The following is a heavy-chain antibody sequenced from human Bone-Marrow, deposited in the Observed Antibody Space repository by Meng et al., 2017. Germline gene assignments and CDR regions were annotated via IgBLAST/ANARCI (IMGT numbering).Heavy chain of an antibody. CDR3: AREGVDCGGDCYSDY. V-gene: IGHV3-20*04. D-gene: IGHD2-21*02. CDR2: INWNGGST. Sequence: GGSLRLSCTVSGGSISSGGYYWSWIRQAPGKGLEWVSGINWNGGSTGYADSVKGRFTISRDNAKNSLYLQMNSLKAEDTAVYYCAREGVDCGGDCYSDYWGQGTLVTVSS. CDR1: GGSISSGGYY. J-gene: IGHJ4*02.